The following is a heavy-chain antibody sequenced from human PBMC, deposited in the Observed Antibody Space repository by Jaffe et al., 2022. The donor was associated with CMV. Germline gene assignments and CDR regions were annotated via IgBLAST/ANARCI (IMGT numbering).Heavy chain of an antibody. CDR1: GGSISSYY. V-gene: IGHV4-59*01. CDR2: IYYSGST. J-gene: IGHJ5*02. CDR3: ARDLTGLTPEGSPSGYNWFDP. D-gene: IGHD3-10*01. Sequence: QVQLQESGPGLVKPSETLSLTCTVSGGSISSYYWSWIRQPPGKGLEWIGYIYYSGSTNYNPSLKSRVTISVDTSKNQFSLKLSSVTAADTAVYYCARDLTGLTPEGSPSGYNWFDPWGQGTLVTVSS.